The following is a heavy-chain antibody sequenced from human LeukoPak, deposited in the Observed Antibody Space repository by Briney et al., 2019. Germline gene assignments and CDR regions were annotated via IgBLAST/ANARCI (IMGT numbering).Heavy chain of an antibody. CDR2: INHSGST. J-gene: IGHJ3*02. CDR1: GRSFSGYY. D-gene: IGHD1-26*01. CDR3: ARGLVGATPPDAFDI. Sequence: SETLSLTCAVYGRSFSGYYWSWIRQPPGKGLEWIGEINHSGSTNYNPSLKSRVTISVDTSKNQFSLKLSSVTAADTAVYYCARGLVGATPPDAFDIWGQGTMVTVSS. V-gene: IGHV4-34*01.